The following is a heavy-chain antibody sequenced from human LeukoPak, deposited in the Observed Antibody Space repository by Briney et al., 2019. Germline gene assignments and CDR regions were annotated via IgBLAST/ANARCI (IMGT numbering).Heavy chain of an antibody. D-gene: IGHD3-16*01. CDR3: ATVSIVRGSYAFDY. J-gene: IGHJ4*02. Sequence: SVKVSCKVSGYTLTELSMHWVRQAPGKGLEWMGGFDPEDGETIYAQKFQGRVTMTEDTSTDTAYMELSSLRSEDTAVYYCATVSIVRGSYAFDYWGQGTLVTVSS. V-gene: IGHV1-24*01. CDR1: GYTLTELS. CDR2: FDPEDGET.